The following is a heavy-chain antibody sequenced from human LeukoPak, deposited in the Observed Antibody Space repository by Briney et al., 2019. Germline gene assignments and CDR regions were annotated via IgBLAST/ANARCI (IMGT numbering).Heavy chain of an antibody. CDR2: TNHSGST. CDR3: ARGRRPDCSSTSCYYYYYMDV. J-gene: IGHJ6*03. Sequence: PSETLSLTCAVYGGTFSGYYWSWIRQPPGKGLEWIGETNHSGSTNYNPSLKSRVTISVDTSKNQFSLKLSSVAAADTAVYYCARGRRPDCSSTSCYYYYYMDVWGKGTTVTVSS. V-gene: IGHV4-34*01. CDR1: GGTFSGYY. D-gene: IGHD2-2*01.